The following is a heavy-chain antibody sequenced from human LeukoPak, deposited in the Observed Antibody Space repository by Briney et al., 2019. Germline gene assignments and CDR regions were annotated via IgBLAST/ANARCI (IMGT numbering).Heavy chain of an antibody. CDR3: AGGDGNGWYFDY. Sequence: PGGSLRLSCAASGFRFDDHVMSWVRQAPGKGLEWVSGINWNGGSTGYGDSVKGRFTISRDNAKNSLYLQMNSLRAEDTALYYCAGGDGNGWYFDYWGQGILVTVSS. CDR1: GFRFDDHV. J-gene: IGHJ4*02. D-gene: IGHD5-24*01. CDR2: INWNGGST. V-gene: IGHV3-20*04.